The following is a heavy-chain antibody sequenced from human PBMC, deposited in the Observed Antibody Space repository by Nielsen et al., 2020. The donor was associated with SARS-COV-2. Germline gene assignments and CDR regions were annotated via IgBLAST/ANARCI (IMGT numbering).Heavy chain of an antibody. Sequence: ASVKVSCKASGYTFSSHGISWVRQAPGQGLEWMGWINTDKGNTNYVQKLQGRITLTTDTSTSTAYMELRSLRSDDTAVYYCARDPPMGRGVRTEFDLWGQGTLVTVSS. CDR2: INTDKGNT. CDR1: GYTFSSHG. D-gene: IGHD3-10*01. J-gene: IGHJ5*02. V-gene: IGHV1-18*01. CDR3: ARDPPMGRGVRTEFDL.